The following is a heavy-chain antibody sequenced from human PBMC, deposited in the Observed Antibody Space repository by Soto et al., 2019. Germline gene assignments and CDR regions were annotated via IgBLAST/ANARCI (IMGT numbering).Heavy chain of an antibody. CDR1: GFTFSSYS. Sequence: GGSLRLSCAASGFTFSSYSMNWVRQAPGKGLERTSSISSSSGYIYYAETMNGRFNSYRDNTKNSLNLQMDSMRAEDTAVYYCARPRPGIAAFWGQGT. V-gene: IGHV3-21*01. J-gene: IGHJ4*02. CDR3: ARPRPGIAAF. CDR2: ISSSSGYI. D-gene: IGHD6-13*01.